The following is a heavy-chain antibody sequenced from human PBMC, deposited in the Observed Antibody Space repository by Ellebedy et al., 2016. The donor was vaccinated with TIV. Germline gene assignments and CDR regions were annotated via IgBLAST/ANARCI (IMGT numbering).Heavy chain of an antibody. Sequence: SETLSLTXTVSGGSISSYSWSWIRQPPGKGLEIRQPPGKGLEWIGYMHYSGTTNYNPSLNSRVTISVDTSKNQFSLKLSSVTAADTAVYYCAGTPYYGSGTYYAFDYWGQGTLVTVSS. CDR1: GGSISSYS. CDR3: AGTPYYGSGTYYAFDY. J-gene: IGHJ4*02. D-gene: IGHD3-10*01. CDR2: MHYSGTT. V-gene: IGHV4-59*12.